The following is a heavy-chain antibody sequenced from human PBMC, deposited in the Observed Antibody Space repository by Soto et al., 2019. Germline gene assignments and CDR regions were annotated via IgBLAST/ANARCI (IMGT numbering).Heavy chain of an antibody. CDR1: GYSLTSYA. CDR2: INAGNGNT. D-gene: IGHD4-17*01. J-gene: IGHJ4*02. V-gene: IGHV1-3*01. CDR3: TRTFFYGAYLSY. Sequence: SVXVSCKTSGYSLTSYAMHWVRQTPGQRLEWMGWINAGNGNTKYSQKFQGRVNITRDTSASTAYMELSSLRSEDTAVYYCTRTFFYGAYLSYWGEGTLVTGSS.